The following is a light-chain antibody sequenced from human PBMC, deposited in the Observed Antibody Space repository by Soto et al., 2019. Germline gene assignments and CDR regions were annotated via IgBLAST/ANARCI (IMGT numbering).Light chain of an antibody. CDR1: QSVSNNF. J-gene: IGKJ4*01. Sequence: ENVLTQSPGTLSLSPGERATLSCRASQSVSNNFLTWHQQKPGQAARLLIYGASSRATGIPDRFSGSGSGTDFTLTISRLEPEDFAVYYCQQYGSTPPVSFGAGTKVDIK. CDR2: GAS. CDR3: QQYGSTPPVS. V-gene: IGKV3-20*01.